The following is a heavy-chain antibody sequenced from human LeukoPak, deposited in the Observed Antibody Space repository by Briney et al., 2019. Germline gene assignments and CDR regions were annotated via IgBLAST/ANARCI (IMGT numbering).Heavy chain of an antibody. CDR2: IDHHGTII. D-gene: IGHD3-22*01. V-gene: IGHV3-48*03. J-gene: IGHJ4*02. Sequence: GGSLRLSCAASGFTFICYEMIWVRQAPGQGLEWVSYIDHHGTIIHYADSVRDRFTISRDNAKNSLHLQMNSLRAEDTAVYYCARDTPGVIITPDYWGQGTLVTVSS. CDR1: GFTFICYE. CDR3: ARDTPGVIITPDY.